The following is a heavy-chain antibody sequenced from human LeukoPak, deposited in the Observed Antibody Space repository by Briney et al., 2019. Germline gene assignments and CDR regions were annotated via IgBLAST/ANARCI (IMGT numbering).Heavy chain of an antibody. Sequence: GASVKVSCKASGYRFNTHGISWVRQAPGQGLEWIGWNNVKKGDTNYAQKFQGRVTMTTDTSTDTAYMELRSLRSDDTAVYYCARVLMAAAGKEIDYYYYYMDVWGKGTTVTVSS. V-gene: IGHV1-18*01. J-gene: IGHJ6*03. D-gene: IGHD6-13*01. CDR1: GYRFNTHG. CDR2: NNVKKGDT. CDR3: ARVLMAAAGKEIDYYYYYMDV.